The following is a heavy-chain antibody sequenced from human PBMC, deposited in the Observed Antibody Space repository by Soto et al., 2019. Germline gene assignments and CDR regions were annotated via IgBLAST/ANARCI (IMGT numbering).Heavy chain of an antibody. V-gene: IGHV3-48*02. Sequence: GGSPRLSCAASGFTFSSYSMNWVRQAPGKGLEWVSYISSSSSTIYYADSVKGRFTISRDNAKNSLYLQMNSLRDEDTAVYYCARDRVVRGVIAYYYYYGMDVWGQGTTVTVSS. CDR2: ISSSSSTI. CDR1: GFTFSSYS. D-gene: IGHD3-10*01. CDR3: ARDRVVRGVIAYYYYYGMDV. J-gene: IGHJ6*02.